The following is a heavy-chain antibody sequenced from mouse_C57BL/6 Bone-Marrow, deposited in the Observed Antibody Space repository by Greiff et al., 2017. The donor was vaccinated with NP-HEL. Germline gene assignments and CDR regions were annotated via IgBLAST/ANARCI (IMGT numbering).Heavy chain of an antibody. Sequence: VQLQQSGAELASPGASVTLSCKASGYTFTDHIMNWVKKRPGQGLEWIGRIYPVSGETYYNQKFMGKATFSVDRSSSTVYMVLNSLTSEDPAVYYPYYYGSSYWYFDVWGTGTTVTVSS. CDR2: IYPVSGET. D-gene: IGHD1-1*01. V-gene: IGHV1-11*01. CDR1: GYTFTDHI. J-gene: IGHJ1*03. CDR3: YYYGSSYWYFDV.